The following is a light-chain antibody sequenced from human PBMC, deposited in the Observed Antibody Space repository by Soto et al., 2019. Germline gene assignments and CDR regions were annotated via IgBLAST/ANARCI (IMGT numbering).Light chain of an antibody. J-gene: IGKJ2*01. V-gene: IGKV1-5*01. CDR1: QSIRHY. CDR3: QQYGSSPRT. CDR2: GAS. Sequence: DIQMTQSPPTLSASVGDRVTITCRASQSIRHYLAWYQQMPGKAPKLLIYGASTLQSGVPSRFSGSGSGTDFTLTISRLEPEDFAVYYCQQYGSSPRTFGQGTKLEIK.